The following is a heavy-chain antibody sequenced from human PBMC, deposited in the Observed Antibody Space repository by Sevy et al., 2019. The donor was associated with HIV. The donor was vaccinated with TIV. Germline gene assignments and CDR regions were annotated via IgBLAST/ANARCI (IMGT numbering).Heavy chain of an antibody. D-gene: IGHD3-3*01. V-gene: IGHV3-7*01. CDR3: ARHVGRGYDFWSGYPYYYNYGMDV. J-gene: IGHJ6*02. Sequence: GGSLRLSCAASGFTFSSYWMSWVRQAPGKGLEWVANIKQDGSEKYYVDSVKGRFTISRDNAKNSLYLQMNSLRAEDTAVYYCARHVGRGYDFWSGYPYYYNYGMDVWGQGTTVTVSS. CDR1: GFTFSSYW. CDR2: IKQDGSEK.